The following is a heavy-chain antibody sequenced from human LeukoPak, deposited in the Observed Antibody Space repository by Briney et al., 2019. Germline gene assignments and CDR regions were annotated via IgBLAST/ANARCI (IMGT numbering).Heavy chain of an antibody. D-gene: IGHD4-17*01. V-gene: IGHV3-53*01. CDR3: ARDRLHYGEYEKTFDY. CDR2: IYNGGST. CDR1: GFTVSSNY. Sequence: GGSLRLSCAASGFTVSSNYMSWVRQAPGKGLEWVSVIYNGGSTYYADSVKGRFTISRDNGKNSLYLQMNSLRAEDTAVYYCARDRLHYGEYEKTFDYWGQGTLVTVSS. J-gene: IGHJ4*02.